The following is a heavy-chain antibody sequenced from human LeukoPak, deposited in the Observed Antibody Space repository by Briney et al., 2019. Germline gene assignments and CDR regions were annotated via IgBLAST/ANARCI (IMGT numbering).Heavy chain of an antibody. CDR2: INPNSGGT. Sequence: GASVQVSCKASGYTFTGYYMHWVRQAPGQGLEWMGWINPNSGGTNYAQKFQGRVTMTRDTSISTAYMELSRLRSDDTAVYYCARERYYYDSSGYPYYFDYWGQGTLVTVSS. CDR1: GYTFTGYY. V-gene: IGHV1-2*02. D-gene: IGHD3-22*01. J-gene: IGHJ4*02. CDR3: ARERYYYDSSGYPYYFDY.